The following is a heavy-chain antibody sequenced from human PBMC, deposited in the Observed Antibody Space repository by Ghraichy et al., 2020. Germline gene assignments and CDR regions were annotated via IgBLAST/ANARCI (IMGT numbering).Heavy chain of an antibody. D-gene: IGHD3-10*01. J-gene: IGHJ5*02. CDR1: GGTFSSYT. Sequence: SVKVSCKASGGTFSSYTISWVRQAPGQGLEWMGRIIPILGIANYAQKFQGRVTITADKSTSTAYMELSSLRSEDTAVYYCARDIGGYYGSGSNWFDPWGQGTLVTVSS. CDR3: ARDIGGYYGSGSNWFDP. V-gene: IGHV1-69*04. CDR2: IIPILGIA.